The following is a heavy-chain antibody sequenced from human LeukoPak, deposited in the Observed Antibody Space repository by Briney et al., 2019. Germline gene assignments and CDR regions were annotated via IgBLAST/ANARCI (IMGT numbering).Heavy chain of an antibody. D-gene: IGHD2-8*02. J-gene: IGHJ4*02. CDR2: IFPSAGEI. CDR1: GFTFSTFA. V-gene: IGHV3-23*01. CDR3: ATYRQVLLPFES. Sequence: PGGSLRLSCAASGFTFSTFATIWVRQPPGEGLEWVSSIFPSAGEIHYADSVRGRFTISRDNSKSTLSLQMNSLRAEDTAIYYCATYRQVLLPFESWGQGTLVTVSS.